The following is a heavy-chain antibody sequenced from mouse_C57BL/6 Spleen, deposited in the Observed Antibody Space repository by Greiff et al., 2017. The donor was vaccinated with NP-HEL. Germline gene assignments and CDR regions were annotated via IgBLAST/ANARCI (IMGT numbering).Heavy chain of an antibody. CDR2: INPNNGGT. D-gene: IGHD4-1*01. J-gene: IGHJ2*01. CDR1: GYTFTDYY. Sequence: VQLQQSGPELVKPGASVKISCKASGYTFTDYYMNWVKQSHGKSLEWIGDINPNNGGTSYNQKFKGKATLTVDKSSSTAYMELRSLTSEDSAVYYCARGANWDGRDYWGQGTTLTVSS. V-gene: IGHV1-26*01. CDR3: ARGANWDGRDY.